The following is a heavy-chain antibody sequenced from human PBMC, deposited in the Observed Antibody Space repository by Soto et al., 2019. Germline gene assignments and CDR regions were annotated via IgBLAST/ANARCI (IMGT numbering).Heavy chain of an antibody. V-gene: IGHV3-7*05. D-gene: IGHD3-3*01. CDR2: IKQDGSEK. Sequence: GGSLRLSCAASGFTFSSYWMSWVRQAPGKGLEWVANIKQDGSEKYYVDSVKGRFTIPRDNAKNSLYLQMNSLRAEDTAVYYCARDYRYYDFWSGYFYYYYYGMDVWGQGTTVTVS. CDR1: GFTFSSYW. J-gene: IGHJ6*02. CDR3: ARDYRYYDFWSGYFYYYYYGMDV.